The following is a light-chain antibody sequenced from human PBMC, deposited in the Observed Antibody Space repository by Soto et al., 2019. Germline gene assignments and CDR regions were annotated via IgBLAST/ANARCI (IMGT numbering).Light chain of an antibody. CDR1: QSISSW. V-gene: IGKV1-5*01. CDR2: DAS. J-gene: IGKJ1*01. Sequence: GNRVTITCRASQSISSWLAWYQQKPGKAPKLLIYDASSLESGVPSRFSGSGSGTEFTLTISSLQPDDFATYYCQQYNSYSGTFGQGTKVDIK. CDR3: QQYNSYSGT.